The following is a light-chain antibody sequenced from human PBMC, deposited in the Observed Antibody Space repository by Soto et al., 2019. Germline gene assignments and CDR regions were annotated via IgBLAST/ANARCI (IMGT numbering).Light chain of an antibody. CDR2: DVN. CDR1: SSDVGSTFNY. J-gene: IGLJ3*02. CDR3: SAYSTGSTTVL. Sequence: QSVLTQPASVSGSPGQTITISCTGTSSDVGSTFNYVSWYQHHPGKAPRLIMSDVNHRPSGVSDRFSGSKSGNSASLTISGLQAEDEADYVCSAYSTGSTTVLFGGGTQLTVL. V-gene: IGLV2-14*03.